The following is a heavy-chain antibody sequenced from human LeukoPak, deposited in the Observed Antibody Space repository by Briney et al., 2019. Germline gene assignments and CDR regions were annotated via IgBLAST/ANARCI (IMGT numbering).Heavy chain of an antibody. CDR2: IVVGSGNT. CDR1: GFTFTSSA. CDR3: AGLWEDITGTVGY. Sequence: GASVKVSCKASGFTFTSSAVRWVRQARGQRHGWIGWIVVGSGNTNYAQKFQERVTITRDTSASTAYMELSSLRSEDTAVYYCAGLWEDITGTVGYWGQGTLVTVSS. V-gene: IGHV1-58*01. J-gene: IGHJ4*02. D-gene: IGHD1/OR15-1a*01.